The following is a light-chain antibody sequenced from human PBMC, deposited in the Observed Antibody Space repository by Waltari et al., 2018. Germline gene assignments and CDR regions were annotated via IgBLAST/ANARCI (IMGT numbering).Light chain of an antibody. CDR3: QQYHTYWT. V-gene: IGKV1-5*03. J-gene: IGKJ1*01. Sequence: DIQMTQSPSTLSASVGDRVTITCRASQSVESWLAWYQQKPRQAPRLLIQKTSNFQSGVPSRFSGSGSGTEFNLTITGLQPDDFATYYCQQYHTYWTFGQGTKVDIK. CDR2: KTS. CDR1: QSVESW.